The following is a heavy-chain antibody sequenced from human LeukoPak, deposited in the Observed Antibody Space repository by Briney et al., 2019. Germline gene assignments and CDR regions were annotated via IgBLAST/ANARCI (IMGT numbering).Heavy chain of an antibody. J-gene: IGHJ4*02. D-gene: IGHD3-22*01. Sequence: PSETLSFTCTVSGGSISSYYWSWIRQPPGKGLEWIGYIYYSGSTNYKPSLKSRVTISVETSKNQFSLKLRSVTAADTAVYYCARVTGYMIEDYFDYWGQGTLVTVSS. CDR3: ARVTGYMIEDYFDY. CDR2: IYYSGST. V-gene: IGHV4-59*01. CDR1: GGSISSYY.